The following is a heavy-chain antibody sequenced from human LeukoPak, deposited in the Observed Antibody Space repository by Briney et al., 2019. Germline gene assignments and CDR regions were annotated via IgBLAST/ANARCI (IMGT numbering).Heavy chain of an antibody. V-gene: IGHV4-39*01. CDR1: GGSISSSNYY. D-gene: IGHD3-9*01. CDR3: ARRAYDILTAYYYIDY. CDR2: IYYSGSA. J-gene: IGHJ4*02. Sequence: PSETLSLTCTVSGGSISSSNYYWGWIRQPPGKGLEWIGTIYYSGSAYYNPSLKSRVTISVDTSKNQFSLKLSSVTAADTAVYYCARRAYDILTAYYYIDYWGQGTLVTVSS.